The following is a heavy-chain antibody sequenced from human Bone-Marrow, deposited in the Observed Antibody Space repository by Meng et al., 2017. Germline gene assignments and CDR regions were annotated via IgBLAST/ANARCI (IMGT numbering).Heavy chain of an antibody. Sequence: SETLSLTCTVSGGSINSGDYYWGWIRQPPGKGLEWIGSVYYSGITYYNPSLQSRVTISVDTSKNQFSLKLTSVTAADTAVYYCVTGNTWYYFDYWGQGKLVNVSS. CDR3: VTGNTWYYFDY. CDR2: VYYSGIT. V-gene: IGHV4-39*07. J-gene: IGHJ4*02. CDR1: GGSINSGDYY.